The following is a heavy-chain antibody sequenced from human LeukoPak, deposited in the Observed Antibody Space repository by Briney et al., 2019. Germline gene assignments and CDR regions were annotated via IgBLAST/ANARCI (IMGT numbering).Heavy chain of an antibody. J-gene: IGHJ5*02. CDR2: IYSGGST. V-gene: IGHV3-66*01. CDR3: ARGSATQFDSSGYWNWFDP. D-gene: IGHD3-22*01. CDR1: GFTVSSNY. Sequence: GGSLRLSCAASGFTVSSNYMSWVRQAPGKGLEWVSVIYSGGSTYYADSVKGRFTISRDNSKNTLYLQMNSLRAEDTAVYYCARGSATQFDSSGYWNWFDPWGQGTLVTVSS.